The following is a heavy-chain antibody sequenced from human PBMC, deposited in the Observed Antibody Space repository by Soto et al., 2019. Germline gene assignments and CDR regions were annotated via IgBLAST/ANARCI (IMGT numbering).Heavy chain of an antibody. CDR3: ARWVGASNWFHP. CDR2: INTNTGDT. CDR1: GYTFTGYH. Sequence: ASVKVSCKTSGYTFTGYHIHWVRQAPGQGLEWMGWINTNTGDTNYAQKFQGWVTMTRDTSINTAYVQLSRLTSDDTAVYYCARWVGASNWFHPWGQGTLVTVSS. J-gene: IGHJ5*02. V-gene: IGHV1-2*04. D-gene: IGHD1-26*01.